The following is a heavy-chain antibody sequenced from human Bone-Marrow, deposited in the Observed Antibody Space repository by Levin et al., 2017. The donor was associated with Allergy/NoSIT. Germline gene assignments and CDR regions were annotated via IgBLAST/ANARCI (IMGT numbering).Heavy chain of an antibody. CDR2: ISSSSSYI. D-gene: IGHD3-10*01. J-gene: IGHJ6*03. CDR3: ARGMVQGSYYYYYYYMDG. CDR1: GFTFSSYS. V-gene: IGHV3-21*01. Sequence: GESLKISCAASGFTFSSYSMNWVRQAPGKGLEWVSSISSSSSYIYYADSVKGRFTISRDNAKNSLYLQMNSLRAEDTAVYYCARGMVQGSYYYYYYYMDGWGKGTTVTVSS.